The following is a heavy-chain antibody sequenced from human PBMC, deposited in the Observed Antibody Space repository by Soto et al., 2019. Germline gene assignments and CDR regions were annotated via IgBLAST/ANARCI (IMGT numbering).Heavy chain of an antibody. Sequence: SETLSLTCAVSVDSITTYYWSWIRQPAGKGLEWIGRIDASGNTNYNPSLNSRVTMSIDTSKKQFSLKLTSVTAADTAIYYCARYSNNWFQTEGMDVWGQGTTVTV. J-gene: IGHJ6*02. CDR1: VDSITTYY. D-gene: IGHD6-13*01. V-gene: IGHV4-4*07. CDR2: IDASGNT. CDR3: ARYSNNWFQTEGMDV.